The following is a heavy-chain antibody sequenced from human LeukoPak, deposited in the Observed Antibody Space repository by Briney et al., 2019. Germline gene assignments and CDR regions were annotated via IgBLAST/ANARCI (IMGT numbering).Heavy chain of an antibody. CDR2: ISGSGGST. J-gene: IGHJ4*02. V-gene: IGHV3-23*01. CDR3: AKASEYYDSSGYLDN. Sequence: GGSLRLSCAASGFTFSSYEMNWVRQASGKGLEWVSAISGSGGSTYYADSVKGRFTISRDNSKNTLYLQMNSLRAEDTAVYYCAKASEYYDSSGYLDNWGQGTLVTVSS. CDR1: GFTFSSYE. D-gene: IGHD3-22*01.